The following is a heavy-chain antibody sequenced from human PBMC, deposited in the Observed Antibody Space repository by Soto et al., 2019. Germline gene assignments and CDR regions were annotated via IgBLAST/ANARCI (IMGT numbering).Heavy chain of an antibody. J-gene: IGHJ6*02. CDR3: AKGLEEYSYGVNYYYYGMDV. CDR2: ISWNSGSI. V-gene: IGHV3-9*01. CDR1: GFTFDDYA. Sequence: GGSLRLSCAASGFTFDDYAMHWVRQAPGKGLEWVSGISWNSGSIGYADSVKGRFTISRDNAKNSLYLQMNSLRAEDTALYYCAKGLEEYSYGVNYYYYGMDVWGQGTTVTVS. D-gene: IGHD5-18*01.